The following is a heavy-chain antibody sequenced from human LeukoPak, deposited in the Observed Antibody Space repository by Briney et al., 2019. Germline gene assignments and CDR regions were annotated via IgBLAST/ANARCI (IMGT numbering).Heavy chain of an antibody. V-gene: IGHV3-74*01. CDR3: ARSGDDAFDI. CDR1: GFTFSSYW. Sequence: GGSLRLSCAASGFTFSSYWMHWVRQAPGKGLVWVSRINGDGSRASYADSVKGRFTISRDNAKNTLYLQMKSLRAEDTAVYYCARSGDDAFDIWGQGTMVIVSS. J-gene: IGHJ3*02. D-gene: IGHD3-10*01. CDR2: INGDGSRA.